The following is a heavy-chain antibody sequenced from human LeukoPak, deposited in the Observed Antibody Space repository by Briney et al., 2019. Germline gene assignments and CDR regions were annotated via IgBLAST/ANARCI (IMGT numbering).Heavy chain of an antibody. V-gene: IGHV3-11*04. CDR2: ISSSGSTI. CDR3: ARDFSDSSSWLTYYYYYMDV. D-gene: IGHD6-13*01. CDR1: GFTFSDYY. Sequence: PGGSLRLXCAASGFTFSDYYMSWIRQAPGKGLEWVSYISSSGSTIYYADSVKGRFTISRDNAKNSLYLQMNSLRAEDTAVYYCARDFSDSSSWLTYYYYYMDVWGKGTTVTVSS. J-gene: IGHJ6*03.